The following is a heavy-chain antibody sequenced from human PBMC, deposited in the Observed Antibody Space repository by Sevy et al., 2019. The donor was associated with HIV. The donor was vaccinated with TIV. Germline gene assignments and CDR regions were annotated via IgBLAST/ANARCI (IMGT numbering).Heavy chain of an antibody. CDR1: GGSISGDVYF. CDR2: IHYSRGT. D-gene: IGHD2-2*01. CDR3: ARDSCKSTSCQNWGYYGMDV. J-gene: IGHJ6*02. Sequence: SETLSLTCTVSGGSISGDVYFWTWIRQHPGKGLEWIGYIHYSRGTDYNPSLKGRVTISVDTSKNQISLNMRSVTAADTAVYYCARDSCKSTSCQNWGYYGMDVWGQGTTVTVSS. V-gene: IGHV4-31*03.